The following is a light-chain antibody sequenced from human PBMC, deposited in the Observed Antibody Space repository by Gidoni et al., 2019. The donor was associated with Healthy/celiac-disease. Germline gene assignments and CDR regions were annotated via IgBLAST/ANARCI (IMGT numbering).Light chain of an antibody. CDR1: QSISSY. CDR2: AAS. CDR3: KQSYRTPYT. J-gene: IGKJ2*01. V-gene: IGKV1-39*01. Sequence: DIQMTQSPSSLSASVGDRVTISCRASQSISSYLNWYQQKPGKAPKLLIYAASSLQSGVPSRFSGSGSGTDFTLTISRLQPEDFATYYCKQSYRTPYTFGQGTKLEIK.